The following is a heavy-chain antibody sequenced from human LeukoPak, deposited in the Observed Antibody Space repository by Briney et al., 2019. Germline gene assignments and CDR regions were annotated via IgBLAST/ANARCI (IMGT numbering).Heavy chain of an antibody. V-gene: IGHV3-49*03. D-gene: IGHD1-26*01. CDR1: GFTFGDYA. CDR2: IRSKTYGGAT. Sequence: PGGSLRLSCTASGFTFGDYATSWFRQAPGKGLEWVGFIRSKTYGGATEYAASVKGRFTISRDDSKSIAYLQMNSLKTEDTAVYYCAKGLRYLGAAVFDYWGQGTLVTVSS. J-gene: IGHJ4*02. CDR3: AKGLRYLGAAVFDY.